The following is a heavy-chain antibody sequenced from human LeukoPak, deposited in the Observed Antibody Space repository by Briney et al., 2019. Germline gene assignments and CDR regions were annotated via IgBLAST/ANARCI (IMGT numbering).Heavy chain of an antibody. CDR3: AKIPGGIAAAGRPFEYFQH. CDR1: GFTFSSYS. Sequence: GGSLRLSCAASGFTFSSYSMNWVRQAPGKGLEWVSYISSSSSTIYYADSVKGRFTISRDNAKNSLYLQMNSLRAEDTAVYYCAKIPGGIAAAGRPFEYFQHWGQGTLVTVSS. V-gene: IGHV3-48*01. J-gene: IGHJ1*01. D-gene: IGHD6-13*01. CDR2: ISSSSSTI.